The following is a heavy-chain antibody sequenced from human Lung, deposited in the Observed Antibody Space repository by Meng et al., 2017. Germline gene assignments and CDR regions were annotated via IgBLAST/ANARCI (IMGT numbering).Heavy chain of an antibody. Sequence: QVKLVQPGAEEKKPGASVKVSCKASGYTFTGSYMHWVRQAPGQGLEWRGRVNPNNGGTNYAQKFQGRVTMTRDTSISTAYLELSRLTSDDTAVYYCASYCRGTSCATYWGQGSLVTVSS. CDR2: VNPNNGGT. V-gene: IGHV1-2*06. CDR1: GYTFTGSY. D-gene: IGHD2-15*01. J-gene: IGHJ4*02. CDR3: ASYCRGTSCATY.